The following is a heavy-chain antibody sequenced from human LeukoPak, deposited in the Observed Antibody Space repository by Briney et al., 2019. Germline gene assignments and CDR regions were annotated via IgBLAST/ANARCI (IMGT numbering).Heavy chain of an antibody. V-gene: IGHV4-39*07. CDR3: ARDPVYYGSGTVGAFDI. Sequence: KPSEALSLTCTVSGGSISSSSYYWGWIRQPPGKGLEWIGSIYYSGSTYYNPSLKSRVTISVDTSKNQFSLKLSSVTAADTAVYYCARDPVYYGSGTVGAFDIWGQGTMVTVSS. D-gene: IGHD3-10*01. CDR1: GGSISSSSYY. J-gene: IGHJ3*02. CDR2: IYYSGST.